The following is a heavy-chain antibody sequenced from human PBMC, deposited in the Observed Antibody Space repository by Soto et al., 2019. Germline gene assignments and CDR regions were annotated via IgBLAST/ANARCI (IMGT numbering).Heavy chain of an antibody. D-gene: IGHD6-13*01. J-gene: IGHJ4*02. Sequence: LRLSCEASGFVFTNFWMHWVRHVPGKGLVWVARIDTSGHSTNYPESVKGRFTISRDNAKNTVSLQMNSLRVEDTGVYYCAKDSWYFDLWSQGSQVTVSS. CDR1: GFVFTNFW. CDR2: IDTSGHST. CDR3: AKDSWYFDL. V-gene: IGHV3-74*01.